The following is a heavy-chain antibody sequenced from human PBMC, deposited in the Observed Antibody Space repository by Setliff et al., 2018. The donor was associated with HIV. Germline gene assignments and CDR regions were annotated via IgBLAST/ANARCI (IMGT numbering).Heavy chain of an antibody. V-gene: IGHV3-49*04. CDR1: GFTFGDHG. CDR3: SRLRGPSCYIAFYYYYYMDV. CDR2: IGSRTYGGTT. Sequence: HPGGSLRLSCTTSGFTFGDHGVSWVRQAPGKGLEWVGLIGSRTYGGTTEYAASVKGRFTISRDDSKSIAFLQMYSLKTEDTAVYYCSRLRGPSCYIAFYYYYYMDVWGKGTTVTVSS. D-gene: IGHD2-2*02. J-gene: IGHJ6*03.